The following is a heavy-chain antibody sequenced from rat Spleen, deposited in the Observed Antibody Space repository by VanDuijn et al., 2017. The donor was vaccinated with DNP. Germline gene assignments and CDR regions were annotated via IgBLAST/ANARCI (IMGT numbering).Heavy chain of an antibody. D-gene: IGHD1-4*01. V-gene: IGHV5-46*01. Sequence: EVQLVESGGGLVQPGRSMKLSCVASGFIFSSFPMAWVRQAPTKGLEWVAYIKYDGGSTYYGDSVKGRFTISRDNAKNTLYLQMNSLISEDMATYYCARHVLHLRVWDYWGQGVMVTVSS. J-gene: IGHJ2*01. CDR3: ARHVLHLRVWDY. CDR2: IKYDGGST. CDR1: GFIFSSFP.